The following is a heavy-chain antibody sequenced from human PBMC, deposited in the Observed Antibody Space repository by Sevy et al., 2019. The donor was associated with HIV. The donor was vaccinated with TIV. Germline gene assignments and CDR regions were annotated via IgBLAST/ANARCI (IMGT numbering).Heavy chain of an antibody. Sequence: SETLSLTCTVSGGSISSHYWSWIRQPPGKGLEWIGYIYYSGSTNYNPSLKSRVTISVDTSKNQFSLKLSPVTAADTDEYKCDRAMEYGSSCWNYWGQGTLVTVSS. D-gene: IGHD6-6*01. J-gene: IGHJ4*02. V-gene: IGHV4-59*11. CDR3: DRAMEYGSSCWNY. CDR2: IYYSGST. CDR1: GGSISSHY.